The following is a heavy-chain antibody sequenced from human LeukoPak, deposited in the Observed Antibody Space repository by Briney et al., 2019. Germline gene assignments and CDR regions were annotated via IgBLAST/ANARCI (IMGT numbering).Heavy chain of an antibody. CDR2: IIPIFGTA. V-gene: IGHV1-69*05. D-gene: IGHD5-24*01. CDR3: ARGRWLQLGDAFDI. Sequence: SVKVSCKASGGTFSSYAIGWVRQAPGQGLEWMGGIIPIFGTANYAQKFQGRVTITTDESTSTAYMELSSLRSEDTAVHYCARGRWLQLGDAFDIWGQGTMVTVSS. CDR1: GGTFSSYA. J-gene: IGHJ3*02.